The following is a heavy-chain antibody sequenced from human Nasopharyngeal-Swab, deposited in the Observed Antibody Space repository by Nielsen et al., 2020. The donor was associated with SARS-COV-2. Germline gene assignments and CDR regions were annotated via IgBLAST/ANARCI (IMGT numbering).Heavy chain of an antibody. J-gene: IGHJ4*02. CDR1: GYTFTSYD. D-gene: IGHD1-1*01. Sequence: ASVKVSCKASGYTFTSYDINWVRQATGQGLEWMGWMNPNSGNTGYAQKFQGRVTMTRNTSISTAYMELSNLRSEDTAVYYCARPRNWNDGLDYWGQGTLVTVSS. V-gene: IGHV1-8*01. CDR3: ARPRNWNDGLDY. CDR2: MNPNSGNT.